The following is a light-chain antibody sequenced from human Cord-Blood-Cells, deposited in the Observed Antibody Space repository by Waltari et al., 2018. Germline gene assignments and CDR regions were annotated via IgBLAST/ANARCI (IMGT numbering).Light chain of an antibody. J-gene: IGLJ2*01. CDR3: SSYTSSSTLV. V-gene: IGLV2-14*01. Sequence: QSALTQPASVSGSPGQSLTISCTGTSSDVGGYNYVSWYQQHPGKAPKLMIYDVSNRPSGGSNRFSGSKSGNTASLTISGLQAEDEADYYCSSYTSSSTLVFGGGTKLTVL. CDR2: DVS. CDR1: SSDVGGYNY.